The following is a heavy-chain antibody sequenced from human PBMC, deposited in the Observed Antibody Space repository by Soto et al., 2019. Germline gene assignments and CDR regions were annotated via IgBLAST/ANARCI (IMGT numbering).Heavy chain of an antibody. CDR1: GGSISSSSYY. CDR2: IYYSGST. CDR3: ARHGGALAYYYGMDV. V-gene: IGHV4-39*01. Sequence: PSETLSLTCTVSGGSISSSSYYWGWIRQPPGKGLEWIGSIYYSGSTYYNPSLKSRVTISVDTSKNQFSLKLSSVTAADTAVYYCARHGGALAYYYGMDVWGQGTTDTVSS. J-gene: IGHJ6*02. D-gene: IGHD3-16*01.